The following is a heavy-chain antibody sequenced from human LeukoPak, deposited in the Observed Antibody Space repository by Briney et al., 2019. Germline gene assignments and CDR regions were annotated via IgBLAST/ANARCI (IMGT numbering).Heavy chain of an antibody. CDR3: VKDLDSSGYFPLH. Sequence: SLRLSCAASGFTFDDYAMHCARGSPGGGRECVSDISWYRGSIGHGVSVGGRFTISRDNAKTSLSLQMNSLRAEDTAVYYCVKDLDSSGYFPLHWGQGTLVTVSS. V-gene: IGHV3-9*01. J-gene: IGHJ4*02. D-gene: IGHD3-22*01. CDR1: GFTFDDYA. CDR2: ISWYRGSI.